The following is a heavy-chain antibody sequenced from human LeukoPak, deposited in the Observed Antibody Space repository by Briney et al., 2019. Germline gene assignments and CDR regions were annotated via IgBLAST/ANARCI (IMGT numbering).Heavy chain of an antibody. CDR1: GFTFSRYG. CDR3: ARVPYSGSYYFDY. V-gene: IGHV3-66*01. D-gene: IGHD1-26*01. J-gene: IGHJ4*02. CDR2: IYSGGST. Sequence: TGGSLRLSCAASGFTFSRYGMHWVRQAPGKGLEWVSVIYSGGSTYYADSVKGRFTISRDNSKNTLYLQMNSLRAEDTAVYYCARVPYSGSYYFDYWGQGTLVTVSS.